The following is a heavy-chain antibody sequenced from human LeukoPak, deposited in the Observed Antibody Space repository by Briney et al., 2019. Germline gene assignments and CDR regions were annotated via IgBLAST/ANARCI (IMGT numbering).Heavy chain of an antibody. Sequence: PSETLSLTCTVSGGSISSSSYYWGWIRQPPGKGLEWIGSIYYSGSTYYNPSLKSRVTISVDTSKNQFSLKLSSVTAADTAVYYCARTAAGRSSYYFDYWGQGTLVTVSS. CDR3: ARTAAGRSSYYFDY. V-gene: IGHV4-39*07. CDR1: GGSISSSSYY. J-gene: IGHJ4*02. CDR2: IYYSGST. D-gene: IGHD6-13*01.